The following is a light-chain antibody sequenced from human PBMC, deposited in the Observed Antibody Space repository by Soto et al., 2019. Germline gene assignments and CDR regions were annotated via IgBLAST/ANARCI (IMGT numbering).Light chain of an antibody. CDR3: QQLNSYPLT. J-gene: IGKJ4*01. V-gene: IGKV1-8*01. CDR1: QGISSY. CDR2: DAS. Sequence: IRVTQSPSSLSASTGDRVTITCRASQGISSYLAWYQQKPGKAPKLLIYDASTLESGVPSRFSGSGSGTDFTLTISSLQPEDFATYYCQQLNSYPLTFGGGTKVDIK.